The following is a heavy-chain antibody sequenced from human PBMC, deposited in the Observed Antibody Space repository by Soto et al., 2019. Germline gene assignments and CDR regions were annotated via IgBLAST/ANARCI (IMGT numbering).Heavy chain of an antibody. CDR3: ARGSFSSSSSWFDP. V-gene: IGHV4-31*01. D-gene: IGHD6-6*01. Sequence: SETLSLTCTVSGGSISSGGYYWSWLRQHPGKGLVWIGYIYHSGRTYYNPSLHSQVSIAVDTTENQFSLKLTLVTAADTSVYSCARGSFSSSSSWFDPWGRGTLVTVSS. J-gene: IGHJ5*02. CDR2: IYHSGRT. CDR1: GGSISSGGYY.